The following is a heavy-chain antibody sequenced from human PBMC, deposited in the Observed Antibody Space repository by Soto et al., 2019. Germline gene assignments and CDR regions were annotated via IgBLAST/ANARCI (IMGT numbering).Heavy chain of an antibody. D-gene: IGHD3-9*01. CDR2: IYYSGST. V-gene: IGHV4-30-4*01. CDR3: ASDIPAQTNVLRYFDPD. Sequence: QVQLQESGPGLVKPSQTLSLTCTVSGGSISSGDYSWSWIHQPPGKGLEGIGSIYYSGSTYYNRYLNSRVTMTVDTSKNQFSKKLSSVTAAYTAVYYCASDIPAQTNVLRYFDPDWGQGTLVTVSS. CDR1: GGSISSGDYS. J-gene: IGHJ4*02.